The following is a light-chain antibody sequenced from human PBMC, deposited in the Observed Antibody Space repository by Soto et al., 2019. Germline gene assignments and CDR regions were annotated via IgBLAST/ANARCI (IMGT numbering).Light chain of an antibody. Sequence: EIGMTQSPATLSVSPGERATLSCRASQSVTSNLAWYQQKPGQAPRLLIYGASTRATGVPARFSGSGSGTEFTLTINSLQSEDFAVYYCQQYNNWPPLTFGGGTKVEIK. CDR1: QSVTSN. CDR2: GAS. J-gene: IGKJ4*01. CDR3: QQYNNWPPLT. V-gene: IGKV3-15*01.